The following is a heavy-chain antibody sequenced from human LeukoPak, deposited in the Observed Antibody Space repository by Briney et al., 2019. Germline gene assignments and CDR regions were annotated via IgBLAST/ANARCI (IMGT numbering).Heavy chain of an antibody. D-gene: IGHD2-21*02. J-gene: IGHJ4*02. V-gene: IGHV4-59*01. CDR2: TKFNGKT. Sequence: PSETLSLTCTVPGDSIITSYSGWIRKPPGKGLEWIGSTKFNGKTDYNPPLKSRVTISLDTSKSQFSLILNSVTTADTAVYYCARAPPRRCPGNDCYPIFDFWGQGSLVTVSS. CDR3: ARAPPRRCPGNDCYPIFDF. CDR1: GDSIITSY.